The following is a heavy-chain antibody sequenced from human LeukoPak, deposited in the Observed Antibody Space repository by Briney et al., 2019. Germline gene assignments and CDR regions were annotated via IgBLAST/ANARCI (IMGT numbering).Heavy chain of an antibody. Sequence: SVKVSCKASGGTFSSYAISWVRQAPGQGLEWMGGIIPIFGTANYAQKFQGRVTITADESTSTAYMELSRLRSDDTAVYYCARVTGYCTNGVCYDYYYYYMDVWGKGTTVTVSS. CDR1: GGTFSSYA. V-gene: IGHV1-69*13. CDR2: IIPIFGTA. J-gene: IGHJ6*03. CDR3: ARVTGYCTNGVCYDYYYYYMDV. D-gene: IGHD2-8*01.